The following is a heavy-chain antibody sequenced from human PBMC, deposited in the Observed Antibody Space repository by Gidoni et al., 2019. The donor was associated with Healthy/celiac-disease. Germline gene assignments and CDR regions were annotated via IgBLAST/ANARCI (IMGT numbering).Heavy chain of an antibody. J-gene: IGHJ6*02. CDR1: GFTFSSYA. CDR3: AKTPRGYYDSSGYYSDYYYGMDV. D-gene: IGHD3-22*01. V-gene: IGHV3-23*01. Sequence: GFTFSSYAMSWVRQAPGKGLEWVSAISGSGGSTYYADSVKGRFTISRDNSKNTLYLQMNSLRAEDTAVYYCAKTPRGYYDSSGYYSDYYYGMDVWGQGTTVTVSS. CDR2: ISGSGGST.